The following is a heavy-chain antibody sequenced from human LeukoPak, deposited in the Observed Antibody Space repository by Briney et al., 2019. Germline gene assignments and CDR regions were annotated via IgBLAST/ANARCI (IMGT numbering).Heavy chain of an antibody. CDR1: GFTFSSYS. D-gene: IGHD4-11*01. V-gene: IGHV3-48*01. J-gene: IGHJ6*03. Sequence: GGSLRLSCAASGFTFSSYSMNWVRQAPGKGLEWVSYISSSSSTIYYADSVKGRFTISRDNAKNSLYLQMNSLRAEDTAVYYCARDGLSAYSNYATSGYYYIDVWGKGTTVTVSS. CDR2: ISSSSSTI. CDR3: ARDGLSAYSNYATSGYYYIDV.